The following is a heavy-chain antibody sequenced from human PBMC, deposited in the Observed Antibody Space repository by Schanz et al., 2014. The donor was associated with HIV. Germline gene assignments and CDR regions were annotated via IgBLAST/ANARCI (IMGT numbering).Heavy chain of an antibody. J-gene: IGHJ6*02. Sequence: QVQLVQSGAELRKPGSSVKVSCKTSGDTFSSFGINWVRQAPGQGLEWMGGMIPILDAPNYAQKFQGRVFMTADESTSTVNVELSSLRSGDTAVYYCARYPRLIDYNTSQGMDVWGQGTTVTVSS. D-gene: IGHD1-20*01. V-gene: IGHV1-69*01. CDR1: GDTFSSFG. CDR2: MIPILDAP. CDR3: ARYPRLIDYNTSQGMDV.